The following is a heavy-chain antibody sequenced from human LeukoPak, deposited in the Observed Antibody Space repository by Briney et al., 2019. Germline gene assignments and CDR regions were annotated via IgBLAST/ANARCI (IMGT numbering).Heavy chain of an antibody. CDR3: ARDRDWNYFDY. CDR1: GFTFSRHG. Sequence: GRSLRLSCAASGFTFSRHGMHWVRQAPGKGLEWVAIISNDGSRKYYAHSVEGRFTISRDNSKNTLYLQMDSLRAEDTAVYYCARDRDWNYFDYWGQGTLVTVSS. J-gene: IGHJ4*02. V-gene: IGHV3-30*03. CDR2: ISNDGSRK. D-gene: IGHD2-21*01.